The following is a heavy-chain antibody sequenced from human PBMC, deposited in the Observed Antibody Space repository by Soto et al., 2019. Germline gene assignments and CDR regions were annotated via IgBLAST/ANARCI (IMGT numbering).Heavy chain of an antibody. J-gene: IGHJ3*02. Sequence: LQILSLTCAVSGYSSSSGYYWGWIRQPPGKGLEWIGSVYHSGSTYSNPSLTSRVTISVDTSKNQFSLKLTSVTAADTAVYYCARDFRRSASYEHAFDIWGQGTMVTVSS. CDR3: ARDFRRSASYEHAFDI. CDR2: VYHSGST. CDR1: GYSSSSGYY. V-gene: IGHV4-38-2*02. D-gene: IGHD1-26*01.